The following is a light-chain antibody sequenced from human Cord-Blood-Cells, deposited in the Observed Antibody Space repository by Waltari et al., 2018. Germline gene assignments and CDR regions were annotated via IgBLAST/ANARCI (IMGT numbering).Light chain of an antibody. CDR1: TSYVGGYNY. V-gene: IGLV2-14*03. J-gene: IGLJ3*02. Sequence: SPGQPITLSCTCTTSYVGGYNYVPWYQQHPGHHPKLMIYDVSNRPSGVSNRFSGSKTGNTASMTMSGLQAEDEADYYCSSYTSNSSGVFGRGTKLTVL. CDR2: DVS. CDR3: SSYTSNSSGV.